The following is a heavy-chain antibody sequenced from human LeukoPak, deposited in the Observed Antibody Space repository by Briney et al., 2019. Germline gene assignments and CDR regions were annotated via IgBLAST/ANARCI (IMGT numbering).Heavy chain of an antibody. J-gene: IGHJ3*02. D-gene: IGHD2-21*02. CDR1: GFTFSSYS. CDR3: ARAYCGGDCYTYDAFDI. CDR2: ISSSSSYI. Sequence: PGGSLRLSCAASGFTFSSYSMNWVRQAPGKGLEWVSSISSSSSYIYYADSVKGRFTISRDNAKNSLYLQMNSLRAEDTAVYYCARAYCGGDCYTYDAFDIWGQGTMVTVSS. V-gene: IGHV3-21*04.